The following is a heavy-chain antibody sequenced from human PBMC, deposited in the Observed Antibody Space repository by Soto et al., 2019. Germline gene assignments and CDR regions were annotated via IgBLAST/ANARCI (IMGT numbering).Heavy chain of an antibody. CDR1: GGTFSTYI. D-gene: IGHD1-26*01. V-gene: IGHV1-69*02. CDR3: ARLASGSYDY. Sequence: QVQLVQSGAEMKKPGSSVRVSCKASGGTFSTYIISWVRQAPGQGLEWMGRISPMVGIAIYAQKFQGRIAITADKSTSIAYLEVTSLRNEDTAVYYCARLASGSYDYWGQGTLITVSS. J-gene: IGHJ4*02. CDR2: ISPMVGIA.